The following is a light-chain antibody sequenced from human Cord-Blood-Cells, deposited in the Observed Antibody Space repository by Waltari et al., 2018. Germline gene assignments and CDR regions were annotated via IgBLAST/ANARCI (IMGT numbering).Light chain of an antibody. Sequence: QSALPQPASVSGSPGQSIPISATGTSSAVGGYNYVSWYQQHPGKAPKLMIYDVSNRPSGVSNRFSGSKSGNTASLTISGLQAEDEADYYCSSYTSSSTLDVFGTGTKVTVL. J-gene: IGLJ1*01. V-gene: IGLV2-14*01. CDR1: SSAVGGYNY. CDR3: SSYTSSSTLDV. CDR2: DVS.